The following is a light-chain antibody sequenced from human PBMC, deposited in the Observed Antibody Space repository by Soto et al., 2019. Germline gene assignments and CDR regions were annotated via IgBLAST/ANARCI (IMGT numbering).Light chain of an antibody. Sequence: QPVLTQPPSASGTPGQRVTISCSGGYPNIGSNTVNWYHQLPGTAPKLLIYDNNQRPSGVPDRFSGSTSGTSASLAICGLLSEDEADYYCATWDDSLNGVVFGGGTKLTVL. CDR2: DNN. J-gene: IGLJ3*02. CDR3: ATWDDSLNGVV. CDR1: YPNIGSNT. V-gene: IGLV1-44*01.